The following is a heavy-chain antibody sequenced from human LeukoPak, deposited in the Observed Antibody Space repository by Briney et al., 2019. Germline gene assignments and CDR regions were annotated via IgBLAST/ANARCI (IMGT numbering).Heavy chain of an antibody. V-gene: IGHV3-48*02. Sequence: GRSLRLSCAASGFTFSSYGMHWVRQAPGKGLEWVSYISSSSSTIYYADSVKGRFTISRDNAKNSLYLQMNSLRDEDTAVYYCARASGYCSSTSCYTGAFDIWGQGTMVTVSS. CDR2: ISSSSSTI. J-gene: IGHJ3*02. CDR1: GFTFSSYG. D-gene: IGHD2-2*02. CDR3: ARASGYCSSTSCYTGAFDI.